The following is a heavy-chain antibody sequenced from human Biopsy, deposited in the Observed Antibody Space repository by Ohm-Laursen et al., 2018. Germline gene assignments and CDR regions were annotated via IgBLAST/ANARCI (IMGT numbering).Heavy chain of an antibody. CDR3: ARATNSTGWPYYYFYGMDV. CDR2: ISGGGTI. J-gene: IGHJ6*02. Sequence: SLRLSCAASGFSFSDYHMRWIRQAPGRGLEWVSYISGGGTIYYGDSMKGRVTISRDNAKNSLYLQMHSLRAEDTAVYYCARATNSTGWPYYYFYGMDVWGQGTTVTVSS. V-gene: IGHV3-11*01. D-gene: IGHD2/OR15-2a*01. CDR1: GFSFSDYH.